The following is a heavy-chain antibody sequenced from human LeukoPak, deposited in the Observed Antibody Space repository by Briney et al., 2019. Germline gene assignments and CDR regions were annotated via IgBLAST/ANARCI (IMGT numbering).Heavy chain of an antibody. CDR2: VKSKTDGGTT. CDR3: TTDVWGGSQLLDY. CDR1: GFTFSNAW. D-gene: IGHD3-10*02. J-gene: IGHJ4*02. V-gene: IGHV3-15*01. Sequence: GGSLRLSCAASGFTFSNAWMSWVRQAPGKGLEWVGRVKSKTDGGTTDYAAPVKGRFTISRDDSKTTLYLQMNSLKAEDTAVYYCTTDVWGGSQLLDYWGQGTLVTVSS.